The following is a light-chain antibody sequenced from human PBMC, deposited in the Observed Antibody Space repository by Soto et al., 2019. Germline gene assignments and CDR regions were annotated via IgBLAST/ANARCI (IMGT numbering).Light chain of an antibody. Sequence: QSVLTQPPSASGTPGQRVTISCSGSSSNIGSNTVNWYQQLPGTAPKLLIYSNNQRPSGVPDRFSGSKSGTSASLAISGLQSEDEAYYYCAAWDDRLNGSYVFGTGNNVTVL. J-gene: IGLJ1*01. V-gene: IGLV1-44*01. CDR1: SSNIGSNT. CDR2: SNN. CDR3: AAWDDRLNGSYV.